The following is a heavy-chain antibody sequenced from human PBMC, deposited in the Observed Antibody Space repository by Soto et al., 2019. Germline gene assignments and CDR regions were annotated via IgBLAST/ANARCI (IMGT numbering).Heavy chain of an antibody. J-gene: IGHJ6*02. CDR1: GFTFGDYA. Sequence: LRLSCTTSGFTFGDYAMSWVRQAPGKGLEWVGFIRSKAYGGTTEYAASVKARFTISRDDSKSIVYLQMNSLKTEDTAVYYCTTYRGTSYYYYGLDVWGQGTKVTVSS. CDR3: TTYRGTSYYYYGLDV. V-gene: IGHV3-49*04. CDR2: IRSKAYGGTT. D-gene: IGHD2-15*01.